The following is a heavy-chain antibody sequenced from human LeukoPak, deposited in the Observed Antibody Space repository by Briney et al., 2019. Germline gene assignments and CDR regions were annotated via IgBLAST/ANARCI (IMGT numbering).Heavy chain of an antibody. CDR1: GGTFSSYA. CDR2: IIPIFGTA. J-gene: IGHJ4*02. Sequence: ASVKVSCKASGGTFSSYAISWVRQAPGQGLEWMGRIIPIFGTANYAQKFQGRVTITTDESTSTAYMELSSLRSEDTAVYYCARDLISGYDSVTAMSFDYRGQGTLVTVSA. V-gene: IGHV1-69*05. D-gene: IGHD5-12*01. CDR3: ARDLISGYDSVTAMSFDY.